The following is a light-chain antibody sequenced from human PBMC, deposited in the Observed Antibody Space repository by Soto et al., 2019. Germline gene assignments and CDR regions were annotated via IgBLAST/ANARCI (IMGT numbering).Light chain of an antibody. CDR2: DAS. CDR3: QQYDSYST. V-gene: IGKV1-5*01. CDR1: QSISGW. Sequence: DIQMTQSPSTLSASLGDRVIITCRASQSISGWLVWYQQKPGKAPRLLVYDASSLESGVPSRFSGSGSGTEFTLTIAGLQPDDFATYYCQQYDSYSTFGPGTKVDIK. J-gene: IGKJ3*01.